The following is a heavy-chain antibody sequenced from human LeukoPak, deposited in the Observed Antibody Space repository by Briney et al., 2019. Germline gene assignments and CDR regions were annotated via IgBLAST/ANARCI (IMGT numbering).Heavy chain of an antibody. CDR1: GGSISSYY. J-gene: IGHJ3*02. D-gene: IGHD3-10*01. CDR3: ARVFGELDAFDI. V-gene: IGHV4-59*01. Sequence: PSETLSLTCTVSGGSISSYYRSWIRQPPGKGLEWIGYIYYSGSTNYNPSLKSRVTISVDTSKNQFSLKLSSVTAADTTVYYCARVFGELDAFDIWGQGTMVTVSS. CDR2: IYYSGST.